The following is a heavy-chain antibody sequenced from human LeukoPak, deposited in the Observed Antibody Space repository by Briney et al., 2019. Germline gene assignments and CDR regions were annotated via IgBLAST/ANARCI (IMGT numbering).Heavy chain of an antibody. CDR3: ARRPVTTDFVWFDP. J-gene: IGHJ5*02. Sequence: GESLKISXKGSGYSFISYWIGWVRQMPGKGLEWMGIIYPGDSDTRYSPSFQGQVTISADKSISTAYLQWSSLKASDTAMYYCARRPVTTDFVWFDPWGQGTLVTVSS. CDR1: GYSFISYW. D-gene: IGHD4-17*01. V-gene: IGHV5-51*01. CDR2: IYPGDSDT.